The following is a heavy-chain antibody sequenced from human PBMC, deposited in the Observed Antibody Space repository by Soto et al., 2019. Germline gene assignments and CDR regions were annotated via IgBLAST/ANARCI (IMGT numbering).Heavy chain of an antibody. CDR2: IYHTGIT. Sequence: SETLSLTCTVSGGSISSYYWSWIRQPPGKGLEYIGYIYHTGITDYNPSLKSRVTLSLDTSKNQFSLKVSSVTAADTAVYYCARWNEVLDSCGQGTLVTVSS. CDR1: GGSISSYY. V-gene: IGHV4-59*01. D-gene: IGHD1-1*01. CDR3: ARWNEVLDS. J-gene: IGHJ4*02.